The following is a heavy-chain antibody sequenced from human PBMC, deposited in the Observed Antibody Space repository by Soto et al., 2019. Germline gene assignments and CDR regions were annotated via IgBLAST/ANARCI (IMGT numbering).Heavy chain of an antibody. Sequence: PSETLSLTCAVYGASLSDNYCNWLRQPPGKGLEWIGEINHSGNTNYNPSLRSRVTISIDTSKNQLALNLRSVSAADPAGHYVGRGRGEFDAWGQGTPVTASS. CDR3: GRGRGEFDA. J-gene: IGHJ5*02. D-gene: IGHD2-21*01. CDR2: INHSGNT. CDR1: GASLSDNY. V-gene: IGHV4-34*01.